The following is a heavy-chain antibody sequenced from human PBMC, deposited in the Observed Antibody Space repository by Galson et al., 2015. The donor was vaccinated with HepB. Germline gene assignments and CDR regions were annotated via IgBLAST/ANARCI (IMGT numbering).Heavy chain of an antibody. CDR3: ARGTHYYDSSGYYPIFDD. CDR2: INHSGST. CDR1: RTSLSGYY. D-gene: IGHD3-22*01. Sequence: SETLSLTCAVYRTSLSGYYWSWIRQPPGKGLEWIGEINHSGSTNYNASLKSRVTISADTSKNHFSLKLSSVTAADTAVYYCARGTHYYDSSGYYPIFDDWGQGTLVTVSS. J-gene: IGHJ4*02. V-gene: IGHV4-34*01.